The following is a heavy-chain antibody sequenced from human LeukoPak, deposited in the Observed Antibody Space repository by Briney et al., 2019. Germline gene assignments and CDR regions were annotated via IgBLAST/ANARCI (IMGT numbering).Heavy chain of an antibody. CDR2: IGSSGSYI. CDR1: GFTFSSYE. CDR3: ARRATTECGHSYGLDF. J-gene: IGHJ4*02. D-gene: IGHD5-18*01. Sequence: GGSLRLSCAASGFTFSSYEMNWVRQAPGKGLEWVSSIGSSGSYIYYADSLTGRFTISRDNAKNSLYLQMNSLRAEDTAMYYCARRATTECGHSYGLDFWGQGTLVTVSS. V-gene: IGHV3-21*01.